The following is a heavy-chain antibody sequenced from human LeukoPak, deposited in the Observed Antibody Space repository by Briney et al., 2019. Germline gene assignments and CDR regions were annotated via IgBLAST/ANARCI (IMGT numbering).Heavy chain of an antibody. CDR2: INTRSSTI. CDR3: ARGDMEVAARGFAFDI. Sequence: PGGSLRLSCTASGFTFSSYTMNWVRQAPGKGLEWVSYINTRSSTIYYADSVKGRFTISRDNAKNSLYLQMNSLRAEDTAIYHCARGDMEVAARGFAFDIWGQGTVVTVSS. J-gene: IGHJ3*02. CDR1: GFTFSSYT. D-gene: IGHD6-19*01. V-gene: IGHV3-48*01.